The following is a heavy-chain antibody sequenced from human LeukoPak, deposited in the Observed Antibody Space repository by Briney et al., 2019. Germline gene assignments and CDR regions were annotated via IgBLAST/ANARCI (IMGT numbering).Heavy chain of an antibody. Sequence: ASVKVSCKVSGYTLTELSMHWVRQAPRKGLEWMGGFDPEDGETIYAQKFQGRVTMTEDTSTDTAYMELSSLRSEDTAVYYCAILLYWNYGTQRFDYWGQGTLVTVSS. D-gene: IGHD1-7*01. J-gene: IGHJ4*02. CDR3: AILLYWNYGTQRFDY. CDR2: FDPEDGET. V-gene: IGHV1-24*01. CDR1: GYTLTELS.